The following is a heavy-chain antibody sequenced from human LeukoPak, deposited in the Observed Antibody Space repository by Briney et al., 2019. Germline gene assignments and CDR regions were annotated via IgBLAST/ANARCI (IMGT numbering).Heavy chain of an antibody. Sequence: SETLSLTCTVSGGSISSITYYWGWIRQPPGKGLEWVGHMYYRGNTFYNPSLKSRVTISLDTSKNLFSLKLRSVTAAVTAVYYCARLYGNYQNYFDYWGQGTLVTVSS. D-gene: IGHD1-7*01. V-gene: IGHV4-39*07. CDR3: ARLYGNYQNYFDY. CDR1: GGSISSITYY. CDR2: MYYRGNT. J-gene: IGHJ4*02.